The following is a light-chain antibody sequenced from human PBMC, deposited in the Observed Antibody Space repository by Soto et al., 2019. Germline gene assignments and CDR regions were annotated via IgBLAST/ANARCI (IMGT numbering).Light chain of an antibody. Sequence: EIVLTQSPDTLSLSPGAISTLSCRASRTVIRHNLAWHQQKPGQTPRLLVYGASNRATGIPDRFSGSGSGTDFTLTISRLEPEDFAVYYCQQYGSSPRITFGQGTRLEIK. CDR2: GAS. CDR3: QQYGSSPRIT. CDR1: RTVIRHN. J-gene: IGKJ5*01. V-gene: IGKV3-20*01.